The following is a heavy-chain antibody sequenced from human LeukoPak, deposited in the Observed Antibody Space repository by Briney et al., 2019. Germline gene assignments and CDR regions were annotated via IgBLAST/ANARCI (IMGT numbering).Heavy chain of an antibody. CDR2: DNDNRRS. V-gene: IGHV4-4*02. Sequence: PSGTLSLTCDVSGCSISATIWLTPVRPPPGGGLEWSGEDNDNRRSNYSPPLESRVTMSTDISEKHISPHLTTVAAADAAVLYCARERGFNRSFDYTGQGTLVIVSS. CDR3: ARERGFNRSFDY. J-gene: IGHJ4*02. CDR1: GCSISATIW. D-gene: IGHD1-14*01.